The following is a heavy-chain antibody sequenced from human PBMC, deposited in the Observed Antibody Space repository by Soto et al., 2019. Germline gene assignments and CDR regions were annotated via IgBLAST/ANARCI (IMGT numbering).Heavy chain of an antibody. D-gene: IGHD3-10*01. CDR3: ARGVNYGSGSYYLSPYYYYYMDV. CDR1: GYTFTSYA. CDR2: INAGNGNT. J-gene: IGHJ6*03. Sequence: GASVKVSCKASGYTFTSYAMHWVRQAPGQRLEWMGWINAGNGNTNYAQKLQGRVTMTTDTSTSTAYMELRSLRSDDTAVYYCARGVNYGSGSYYLSPYYYYYMDVWGKGTTVTVSS. V-gene: IGHV1-3*01.